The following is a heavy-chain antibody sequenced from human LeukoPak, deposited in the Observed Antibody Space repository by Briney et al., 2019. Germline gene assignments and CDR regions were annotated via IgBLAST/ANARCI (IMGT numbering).Heavy chain of an antibody. V-gene: IGHV3-53*05. CDR2: IYSGGST. J-gene: IGHJ4*02. D-gene: IGHD6-13*01. CDR3: ARDDVAAAGLYYFDY. Sequence: GGSLRLSCAASGFTVSSNYMSWVRQAPGKGLEWVSVIYSGGSTYYADSVKGRFTISRDNSKNTLYLQMDSLRAEDTAVYYCARDDVAAAGLYYFDYWGQGTLVTASS. CDR1: GFTVSSNY.